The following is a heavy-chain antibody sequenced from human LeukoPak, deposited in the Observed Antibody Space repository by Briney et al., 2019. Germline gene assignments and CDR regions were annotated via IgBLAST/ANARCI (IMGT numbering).Heavy chain of an antibody. CDR1: GYTFTTYD. V-gene: IGHV1-8*02. Sequence: ASVKVSCKTSGYTFTTYDINWVRQATGQGLEWMGWMNPNSGDTGYAQKFQGRVTITRDTSIGTAYMELSSLRFEDTAVYYCARGQSGPHYFDYWGQGTLLTVSS. CDR2: MNPNSGDT. J-gene: IGHJ4*02. CDR3: ARGQSGPHYFDY.